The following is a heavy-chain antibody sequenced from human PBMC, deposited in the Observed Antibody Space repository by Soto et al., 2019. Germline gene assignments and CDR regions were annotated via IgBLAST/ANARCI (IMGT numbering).Heavy chain of an antibody. V-gene: IGHV3-9*01. CDR3: AKDTGWFGELSAFDI. J-gene: IGHJ3*02. CDR2: ISWNSGSI. CDR1: GFTFDDYA. Sequence: VQLVESGGGLVQPGRSLRLSCAASGFTFDDYAMHWVRQAPGKGLEWVSGISWNSGSIGYADSVKGRFTISRDNAKNSLYLQMNSLRAEDTALYYCAKDTGWFGELSAFDIWGQGTMVTVSS. D-gene: IGHD3-10*01.